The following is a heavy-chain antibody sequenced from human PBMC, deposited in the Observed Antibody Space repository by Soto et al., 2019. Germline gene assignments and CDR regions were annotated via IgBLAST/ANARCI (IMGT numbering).Heavy chain of an antibody. CDR1: GYSYSTYW. V-gene: IGHV5-51*01. J-gene: IGHJ6*03. Sequence: GESLKISCKGSGYSYSTYWIGWVRQMPGKGLEWMGIIYPGDSDTKYSPSFQGQVTISADKSISTAYLQWSSLKASDTAMYYCASRSTIAARNYYYYYMDVWGKGTMVTVSS. D-gene: IGHD6-6*01. CDR3: ASRSTIAARNYYYYYMDV. CDR2: IYPGDSDT.